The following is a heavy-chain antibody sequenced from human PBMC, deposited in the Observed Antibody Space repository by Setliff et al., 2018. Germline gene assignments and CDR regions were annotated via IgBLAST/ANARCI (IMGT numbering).Heavy chain of an antibody. J-gene: IGHJ3*02. CDR3: ARGRMRGSCSGPSCTYDPFDI. CDR1: GGSLTQRY. CDR2: VYYNGNT. V-gene: IGHV4-59*11. Sequence: PSETLSLTCTLSGGSLTQRYWSWVRQPPGKGLEWIGYVYYNGNTNYSPSLKSRVTISVDTSKNQFSLILRSVTAADTAVYYCARGRMRGSCSGPSCTYDPFDIWGQGTPVT. D-gene: IGHD2-2*01.